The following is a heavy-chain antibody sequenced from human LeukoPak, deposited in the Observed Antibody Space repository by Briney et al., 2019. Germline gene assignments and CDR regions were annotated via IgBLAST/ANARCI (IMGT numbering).Heavy chain of an antibody. V-gene: IGHV3-23*01. CDR3: APRVEFYYYGMDV. Sequence: GGSLRLSCAASGFTFSSYAMSWVRQAPGKGLEWVSAISGSGGSTYYADSVKGRFTISRDNSKNTLYLQMNSLRAEDTAVYYCAPRVEFYYYGMDVWGQGTTVTVSS. CDR2: ISGSGGST. CDR1: GFTFSSYA. J-gene: IGHJ6*02. D-gene: IGHD5-24*01.